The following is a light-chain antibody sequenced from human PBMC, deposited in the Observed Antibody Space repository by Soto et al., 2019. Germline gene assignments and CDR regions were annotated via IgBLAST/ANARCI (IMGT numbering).Light chain of an antibody. J-gene: IGLJ1*01. CDR3: QSADSSGTYV. V-gene: IGLV1-40*01. Sequence: QSVLTQPPSVSGAPGQRVTISCTGSSSNIGAGYDVHWYQQLPGTAPKLLIYGNSNRPSGVPERFSGSSSGTTVTLTISGVQAEDEADYYCQSADSSGTYVFGTGTKLTVL. CDR2: GNS. CDR1: SSNIGAGYD.